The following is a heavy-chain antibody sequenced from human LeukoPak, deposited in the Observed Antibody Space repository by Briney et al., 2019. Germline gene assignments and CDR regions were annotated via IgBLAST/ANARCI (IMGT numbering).Heavy chain of an antibody. CDR3: ATGPHSRYLQWFRSVV. J-gene: IGHJ6*03. CDR1: GYKFIDYD. Sequence: ASVKISCKTSGYKFIDYDIHWVQQAPGKGLEWVGRVDCEDGKTIFAEKFQGRVTMTADTSRDTAYMELSSLRSEDTAMYYCATGPHSRYLQWFRSVVWGTGTTVTVSS. CDR2: VDCEDGKT. V-gene: IGHV1-69-2*01. D-gene: IGHD3-3*01.